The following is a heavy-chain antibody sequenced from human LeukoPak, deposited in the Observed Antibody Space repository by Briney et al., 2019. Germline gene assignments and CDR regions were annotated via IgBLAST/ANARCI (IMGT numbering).Heavy chain of an antibody. V-gene: IGHV3-23*01. CDR1: GFTFSTYA. CDR2: ISGSGGST. J-gene: IGHJ1*01. CDR3: AKVGGSYFLTN. Sequence: GGSLRLSCAASGFTFSTYAMSWVRQAPGKGLEWVSAISGSGGSTYYADSVKGRFTLSRDNSKDTLYLQMNSLRAEDTAVYYCAKVGGSYFLTNWGQGTLVTVSS. D-gene: IGHD1-26*01.